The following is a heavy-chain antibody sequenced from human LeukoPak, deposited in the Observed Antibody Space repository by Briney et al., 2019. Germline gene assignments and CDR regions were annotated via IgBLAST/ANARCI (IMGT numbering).Heavy chain of an antibody. Sequence: SSETLSLTCAVSGGSISSGGYSWSWIRQPPGKGLEWIGYIYHSGSTYYNPSLKSRVTISVDRSKNQFSLKLSFVTAADTAVYYCARAVFGEDNYYGMDVWGQGTTVTVSS. CDR1: GGSISSGGYS. D-gene: IGHD4-17*01. V-gene: IGHV4-30-2*01. CDR3: ARAVFGEDNYYGMDV. J-gene: IGHJ6*02. CDR2: IYHSGST.